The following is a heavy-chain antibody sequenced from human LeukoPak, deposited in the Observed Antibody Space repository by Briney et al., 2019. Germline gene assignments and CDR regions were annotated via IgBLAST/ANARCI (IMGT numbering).Heavy chain of an antibody. V-gene: IGHV3-66*01. Sequence: GGSLRLSCAASGFTVSSNYMNWVRQAPGKGLEWVSVIYTGGSTYYADAVKGRFTISRDNSKNTLYLQLNSLRAEDTAVYYCARVTYYDSSGYFDYWGQGTLVTVSS. D-gene: IGHD3-22*01. CDR1: GFTVSSNY. CDR2: IYTGGST. CDR3: ARVTYYDSSGYFDY. J-gene: IGHJ4*02.